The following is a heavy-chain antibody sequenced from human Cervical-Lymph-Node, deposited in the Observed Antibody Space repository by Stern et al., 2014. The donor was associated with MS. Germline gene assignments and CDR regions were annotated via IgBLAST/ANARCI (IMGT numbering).Heavy chain of an antibody. D-gene: IGHD2-21*01. J-gene: IGHJ4*02. CDR2: VSSSGRTI. CDR3: ASEHERYCSGVCYSPGY. CDR1: GFIFSDYY. V-gene: IGHV3-11*01. Sequence: VQLVESGGGLVKPGGSLRLSCAASGFIFSDYYMSWIRQAPGKGLEWISHVSSSGRTIYYADSVKGRFTISRDNAKKSLYLQMNGLRAEDTAIYYCASEHERYCSGVCYSPGYWGQGTLVIVPS.